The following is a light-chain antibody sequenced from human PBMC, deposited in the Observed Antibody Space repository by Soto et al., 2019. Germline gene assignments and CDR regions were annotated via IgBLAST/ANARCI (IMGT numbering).Light chain of an antibody. CDR3: SSYTASSPLWV. CDR1: SSDVGGYNS. CDR2: EVS. Sequence: QSALTQPASVSGSPGQSITISCTETSSDVGGYNSVSWYQQHPGKAPKLMIFEVSNRPSGVSNRFSGSKSGNTASLTISGLQTEDEADYYCSSYTASSPLWVFGGGTKVTVL. V-gene: IGLV2-14*03. J-gene: IGLJ3*02.